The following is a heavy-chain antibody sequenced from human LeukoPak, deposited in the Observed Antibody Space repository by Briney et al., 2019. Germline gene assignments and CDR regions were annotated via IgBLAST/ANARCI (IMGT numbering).Heavy chain of an antibody. D-gene: IGHD6-19*01. V-gene: IGHV4-39*01. CDR1: GGSISSSSYY. Sequence: SETLSLTCTVSGGSISSSSYYWGWVRQPPGKGLEWIGSIYYSGSTYYNPSLKSRVTISVDTSKNQFSLKLSSVTAADTAVYCCPRGESLWSSGWSWGIYYFDYWGQGTLVPVSS. CDR3: PRGESLWSSGWSWGIYYFDY. J-gene: IGHJ4*02. CDR2: IYYSGST.